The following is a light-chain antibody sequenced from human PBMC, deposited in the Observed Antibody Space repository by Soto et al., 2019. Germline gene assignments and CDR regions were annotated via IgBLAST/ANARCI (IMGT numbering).Light chain of an antibody. Sequence: DIQMAQSPSAMSASVGDRVTITCRASQGISTYLAWFQQKPGKVPKRLIYAASSLQSGVPSRFSGSGSGTEFTLTISSLQPEDFATYYCQKCKVAPFTFGGGTKVDIK. CDR1: QGISTY. V-gene: IGKV1-17*03. CDR2: AAS. CDR3: QKCKVAPFT. J-gene: IGKJ4*01.